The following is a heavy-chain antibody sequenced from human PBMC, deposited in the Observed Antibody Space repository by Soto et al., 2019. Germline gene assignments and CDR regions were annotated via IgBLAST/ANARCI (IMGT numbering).Heavy chain of an antibody. Sequence: PGGSLRLSCAASGFAFSDYYMSWIRQAPGKGLEWVSYISSSGSTIYYADSVKGRFTVSRDNAKNSLYLQMSSLRADDTAVYYCARDRGQLVFDYWGQGARVTVSS. D-gene: IGHD6-6*01. CDR1: GFAFSDYY. CDR3: ARDRGQLVFDY. V-gene: IGHV3-11*01. J-gene: IGHJ4*02. CDR2: ISSSGSTI.